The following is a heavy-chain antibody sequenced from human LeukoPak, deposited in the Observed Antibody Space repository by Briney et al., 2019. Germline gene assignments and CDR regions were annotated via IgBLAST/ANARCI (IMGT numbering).Heavy chain of an antibody. CDR1: GDTFSSYA. D-gene: IGHD4-17*01. V-gene: IGHV1-69*13. Sequence: ASVKVSCKASGDTFSSYAISWVRQAPGQGLEWMGGIIPIFGTANYAQKFQGRVTITADESTSTAYMELSSLRSEDTAVYYCARNYGDYVGPFDYWGQGTLVTVSS. CDR3: ARNYGDYVGPFDY. CDR2: IIPIFGTA. J-gene: IGHJ4*02.